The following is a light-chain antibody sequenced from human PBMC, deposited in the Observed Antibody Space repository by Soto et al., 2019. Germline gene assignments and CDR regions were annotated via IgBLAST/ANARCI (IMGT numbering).Light chain of an antibody. CDR3: AAWDDRLSGWV. CDR2: GHN. CDR1: YSNIGAGYE. J-gene: IGLJ3*02. V-gene: IGLV1-40*01. Sequence: QSVLTQPPSVSGAPGQRVTISCTGSYSNIGAGYEVHWYQQIPGTAPKLLISGHNNRPSGVPDRFFGSKSGTSASLAISGLQSEDEADYYCAAWDDRLSGWVFGGGTKLTAL.